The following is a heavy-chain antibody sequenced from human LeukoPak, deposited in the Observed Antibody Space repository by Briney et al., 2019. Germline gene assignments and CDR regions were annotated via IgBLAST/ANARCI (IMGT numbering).Heavy chain of an antibody. CDR1: GFTFNNYV. D-gene: IGHD2-2*01. V-gene: IGHV3-23*01. CDR2: IDAGGDAT. CDR3: AKSDCGSIDCKLLNY. J-gene: IGHJ4*02. Sequence: GGSLRLSCVASGFTFNNYVMSWVRQAPGKRPEWVSSIDAGGDATKYADSVKGRFIISRDNSKNTLSLQLNSLRAEDTALYYCAKSDCGSIDCKLLNYWGQGTLITVSS.